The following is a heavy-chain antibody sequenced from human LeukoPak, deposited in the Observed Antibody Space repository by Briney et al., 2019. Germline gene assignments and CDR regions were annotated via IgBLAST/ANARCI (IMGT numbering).Heavy chain of an antibody. V-gene: IGHV4-30-4*01. Sequence: SETLSLTGTVSGGSVSSGDYYWSWIRQSPGEGLEWIGYIYHSGTTYYNPYLKNRVTISMDTSKNPFSLKLRFVTAADTAVYYCARRPGVVAALNEDYFDYWGQGTLVTVSS. J-gene: IGHJ4*02. CDR1: GGSVSSGDYY. CDR3: ARRPGVVAALNEDYFDY. CDR2: IYHSGTT. D-gene: IGHD1-26*01.